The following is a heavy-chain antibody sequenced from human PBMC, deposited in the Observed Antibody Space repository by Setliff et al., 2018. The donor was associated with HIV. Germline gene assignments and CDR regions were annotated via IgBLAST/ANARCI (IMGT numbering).Heavy chain of an antibody. V-gene: IGHV4-59*05. Sequence: SETLSLTCTVSGGSISSYYWSWIRQSPGKGLEWIGSIYYSGTTYYAPSLETRLTISVDTSTNQFSLKLTSVTAADTAMYFCAGDSGYPSNWFDPWGQGILVTVSS. CDR2: IYYSGTT. J-gene: IGHJ5*02. CDR3: AGDSGYPSNWFDP. D-gene: IGHD3-22*01. CDR1: GGSISSYY.